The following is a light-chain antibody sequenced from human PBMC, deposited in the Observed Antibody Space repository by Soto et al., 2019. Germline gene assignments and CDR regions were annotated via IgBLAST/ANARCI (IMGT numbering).Light chain of an antibody. CDR2: EAS. CDR1: QTISDF. J-gene: IGKJ1*01. Sequence: IQMTQSPSTLSASVGDRLSITFRASQTISDFLAWYQHKPGEAPKLLIAEASRLESGVPSRFSGGGSGTEFTLTISRLQPDDVATYYCQHYISFPWTFGQGTKVDI. CDR3: QHYISFPWT. V-gene: IGKV1-5*01.